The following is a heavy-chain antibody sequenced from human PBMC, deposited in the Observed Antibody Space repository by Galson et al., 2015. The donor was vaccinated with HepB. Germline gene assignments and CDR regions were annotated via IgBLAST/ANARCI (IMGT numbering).Heavy chain of an antibody. CDR2: ISGSGGST. CDR3: AKDGSCSGGSCYGVYDY. Sequence: LRLSCAASGFTFSSYAMSWVRQAPGKGLEWVSAISGSGGSTYYADSVKGRFTISRDNSKNTLYLQMNSLRAEDTAVYYCAKDGSCSGGSCYGVYDYWGQGTLVTVSS. D-gene: IGHD2-15*01. CDR1: GFTFSSYA. J-gene: IGHJ4*02. V-gene: IGHV3-23*01.